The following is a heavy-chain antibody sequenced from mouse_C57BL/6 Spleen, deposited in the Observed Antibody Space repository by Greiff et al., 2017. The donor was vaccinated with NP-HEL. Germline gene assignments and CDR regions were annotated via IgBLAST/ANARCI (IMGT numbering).Heavy chain of an antibody. CDR1: GYTFTSYW. CDR3: ARMSDGSSLGGFDY. Sequence: QVQLQQPGAELVMPGASVKLSCKASGYTFTSYWMHWVKQRPGQGLEWIGEIDPSDSYTNYNQKVKGKSTLTVDKSSSTAYMQLSSLTSEDSAVYYCARMSDGSSLGGFDYWGQGTTLTVSS. V-gene: IGHV1-69*01. J-gene: IGHJ2*01. CDR2: IDPSDSYT. D-gene: IGHD1-1*01.